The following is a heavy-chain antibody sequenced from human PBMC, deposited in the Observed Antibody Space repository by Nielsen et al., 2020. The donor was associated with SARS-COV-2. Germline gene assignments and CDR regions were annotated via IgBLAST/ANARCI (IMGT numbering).Heavy chain of an antibody. Sequence: GGSLRLSCAASGFTFSSYAMHWVRQAPGKGLEWVAVISYDGSNKYYADSVKGRFTISRDNSKNTLYLQMNSLRAEDTAVYYCARPRGRYNWNAEDDAFDIWGQGTMVTVSS. CDR1: GFTFSSYA. D-gene: IGHD1-1*01. J-gene: IGHJ3*02. V-gene: IGHV3-30-3*01. CDR2: ISYDGSNK. CDR3: ARPRGRYNWNAEDDAFDI.